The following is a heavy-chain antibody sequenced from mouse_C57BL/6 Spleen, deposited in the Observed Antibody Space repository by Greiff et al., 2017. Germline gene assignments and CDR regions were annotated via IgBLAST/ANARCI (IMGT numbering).Heavy chain of an antibody. Sequence: EVQLQQSGPELVKPGASVKMSCKASGYTFTDYNMHWVKQSHGKSLEWIGYINPNNGGTSYNQKFKGKATLTVNKSSSTAYMELRSLTSEDSAVYYCARNYWDPHYYAMDYWGQGTSVTVSS. CDR1: GYTFTDYN. V-gene: IGHV1-22*01. CDR3: ARNYWDPHYYAMDY. J-gene: IGHJ4*01. D-gene: IGHD4-1*01. CDR2: INPNNGGT.